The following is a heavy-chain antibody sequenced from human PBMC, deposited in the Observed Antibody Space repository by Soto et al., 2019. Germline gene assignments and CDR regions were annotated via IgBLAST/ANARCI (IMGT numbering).Heavy chain of an antibody. V-gene: IGHV4-30-2*01. Sequence: SETLSLTCAVSGGSISSGGYSWSWIRQPPGKGLEWIGYIYHSGSTYYNPSLKSRVTISVDRSKNQFSLKLSSVTAADTAVYYCARGMITVTTLDYWGQGTLVTVSS. J-gene: IGHJ4*02. CDR1: GGSISSGGYS. CDR3: ARGMITVTTLDY. D-gene: IGHD4-4*01. CDR2: IYHSGST.